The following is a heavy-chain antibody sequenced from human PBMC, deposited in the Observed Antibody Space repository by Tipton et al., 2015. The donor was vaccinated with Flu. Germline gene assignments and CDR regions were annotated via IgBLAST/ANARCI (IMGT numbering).Heavy chain of an antibody. CDR1: GFTVSSDS. V-gene: IGHV3-53*01. Sequence: SLRLSCAASGFTVSSDSMSWVRQAPGKGLEWISLIYSAGSTYYADSVKGRFTISRDNSKNTVFLQMNTLRAEDTAVYYCARVLSSEHYYGMDVWGQGTTVTVSS. J-gene: IGHJ6*02. CDR3: ARVLSSEHYYGMDV. CDR2: IYSAGST. D-gene: IGHD3-16*02.